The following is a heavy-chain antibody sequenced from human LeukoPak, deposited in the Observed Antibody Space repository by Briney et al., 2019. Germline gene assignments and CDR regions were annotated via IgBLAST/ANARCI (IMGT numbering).Heavy chain of an antibody. CDR2: INPNSGGT. V-gene: IGHV1-2*02. CDR1: GYSFTNYD. Sequence: ASVKVSCKASGYSFTNYDVNWVRQAPGQGLEWMGWINPNSGGTNYAQKFQGRVTMTRDTSISTAYMELSRLRSDDTAVYYCARGVVVAALDYWGQGTLVTVSS. CDR3: ARGVVVAALDY. D-gene: IGHD2-15*01. J-gene: IGHJ4*02.